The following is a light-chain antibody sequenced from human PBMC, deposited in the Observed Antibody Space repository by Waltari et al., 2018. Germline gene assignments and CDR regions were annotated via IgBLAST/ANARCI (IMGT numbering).Light chain of an antibody. CDR3: QHLDTSWT. CDR1: QSGNDIY. J-gene: IGKJ1*01. Sequence: ELVLTQSPVTLSLSPGARATLSCRASQSGNDIYLPWYQQTGGQPPRPLIYVASSRATGIPDRFSGSGSGTDFTLTISRLEPEDFAVYYCQHLDTSWTFGQGTKVEIK. CDR2: VAS. V-gene: IGKV3-20*01.